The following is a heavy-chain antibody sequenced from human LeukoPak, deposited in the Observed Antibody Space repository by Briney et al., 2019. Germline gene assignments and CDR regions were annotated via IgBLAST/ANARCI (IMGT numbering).Heavy chain of an antibody. J-gene: IGHJ3*02. D-gene: IGHD3-9*01. V-gene: IGHV4-59*01. Sequence: PSETVSLTCTVSGVSLSIYYWSWIRRPPGGGREGIAYLSHWGSSVPHPSLTSRVTTLVDTSKNQFSLKLTSVTAADTAVYYCARARYANAWYAFDIWGHGTMVTVSS. CDR2: LSHWGSS. CDR1: GVSLSIYY. CDR3: ARARYANAWYAFDI.